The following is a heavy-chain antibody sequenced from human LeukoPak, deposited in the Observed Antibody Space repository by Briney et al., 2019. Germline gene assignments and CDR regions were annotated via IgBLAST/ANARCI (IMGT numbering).Heavy chain of an antibody. Sequence: GGSLRLSCAASGFIFSRYSMSWVRQAPGKGLEWVSAISGSGGSTYYADSVKGRFTISRDNSKNTLYLQMNSLRAEDTAVYYCAKPIFPDYYDSSGYYRIPFDYWGQGTLVTVSS. CDR3: AKPIFPDYYDSSGYYRIPFDY. D-gene: IGHD3-22*01. V-gene: IGHV3-23*01. J-gene: IGHJ4*02. CDR1: GFIFSRYS. CDR2: ISGSGGST.